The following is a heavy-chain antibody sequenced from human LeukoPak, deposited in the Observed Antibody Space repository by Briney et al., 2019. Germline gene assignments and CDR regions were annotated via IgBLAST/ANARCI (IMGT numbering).Heavy chain of an antibody. V-gene: IGHV7-4-1*02. CDR1: GYTFTGYY. Sequence: ASVKDSCKASGYTFTGYYMHWVRQAPGQGLEWMGWINTNTGNPTYAQGFTGRFVFSLDTSVSTAYLQISSLKAEDTAVYYCARAPQVVPAVPLNWGQGTLVTVSS. CDR3: ARAPQVVPAVPLN. J-gene: IGHJ4*02. D-gene: IGHD2-2*01. CDR2: INTNTGNP.